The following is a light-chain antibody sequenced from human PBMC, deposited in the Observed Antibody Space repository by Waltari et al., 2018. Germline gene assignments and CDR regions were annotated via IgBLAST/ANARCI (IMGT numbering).Light chain of an antibody. CDR2: DNN. CDR1: RSNIGSTY. J-gene: IGLJ2*01. Sequence: QSVLTQPPSVSAAPGQKVTISCSGGRSNIGSTYVSLYQHLPGTAPKLLIYDNNERPSGIPDRVSGPKSGTSAPRGITGLQTGDEADYYCGAWDTSLTAVVFGGGTKLTVL. CDR3: GAWDTSLTAVV. V-gene: IGLV1-51*01.